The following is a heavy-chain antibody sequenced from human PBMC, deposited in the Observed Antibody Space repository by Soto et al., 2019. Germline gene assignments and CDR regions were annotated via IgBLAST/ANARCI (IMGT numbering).Heavy chain of an antibody. CDR3: ASRHCSGGSCYSEIWDY. CDR2: IIPIFGTT. J-gene: IGHJ4*02. Sequence: QVQLVQSGAEVKKPGSSVKVSCQASGGAFSRYIISWVRQAPGQGLEWMGGIIPIFGTTNYAQRFQGRVTITADKSTSTAYMELSSLRSEDTAVYYCASRHCSGGSCYSEIWDYWGQGTLVTVAS. CDR1: GGAFSRYI. V-gene: IGHV1-69*06. D-gene: IGHD2-15*01.